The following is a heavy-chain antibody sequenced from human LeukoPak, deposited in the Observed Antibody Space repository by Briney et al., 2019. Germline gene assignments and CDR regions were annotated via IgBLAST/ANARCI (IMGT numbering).Heavy chain of an antibody. CDR3: AKGGYSSSWLTFDY. CDR2: ISWSSGSI. D-gene: IGHD6-13*01. V-gene: IGHV3-9*01. Sequence: GGSLRLSCAVSGFTFSEYTMHWVRQAPGRGLEWVSGISWSSGSIGYADSVKGRFTISRDNAKTSLYLQMNSLRAEDTALYYCAKGGYSSSWLTFDYWGQGTLVTVSS. J-gene: IGHJ4*02. CDR1: GFTFSEYT.